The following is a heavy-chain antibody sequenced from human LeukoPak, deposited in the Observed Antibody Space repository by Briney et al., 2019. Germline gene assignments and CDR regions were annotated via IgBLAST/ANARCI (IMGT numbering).Heavy chain of an antibody. V-gene: IGHV4-34*01. CDR2: INHSGST. CDR3: ARGRRGRPFDY. J-gene: IGHJ4*02. D-gene: IGHD6-25*01. CDR1: GGSFSGYY. Sequence: SETLSLTCAVYGGSFSGYYWSWIRQPAGKGLEWIGEINHSGSTNYNPSLKSRVTISVDTSKNQFSLKLSSVTAADTAVYYCARGRRGRPFDYWGQGTLVTVSS.